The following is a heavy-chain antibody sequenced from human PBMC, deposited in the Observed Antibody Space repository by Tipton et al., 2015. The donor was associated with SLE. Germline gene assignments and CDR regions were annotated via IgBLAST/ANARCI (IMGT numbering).Heavy chain of an antibody. J-gene: IGHJ4*02. V-gene: IGHV4-39*07. D-gene: IGHD6-6*01. CDR1: GGSISSSSYY. CDR2: IYYSGST. CDR3: ARDLAARGGHYFDY. Sequence: TLSLTCTVSGGSISSSSYYWGWIRQPPGKGLEWIGSIYYSGSTYYNPSPKSRVTISVDTSKNQFSLKLSSVTAADTAVYYCARDLAARGGHYFDYWGQGTLVTVSS.